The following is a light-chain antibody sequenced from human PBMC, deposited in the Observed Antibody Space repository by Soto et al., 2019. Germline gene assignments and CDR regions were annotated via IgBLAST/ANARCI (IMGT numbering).Light chain of an antibody. J-gene: IGKJ3*01. CDR1: QSISSSY. Sequence: EIVLTQSPGTLSLSPGERATLSCRASQSISSSYLAWYQQKPGQAPRLLVYGASSRATGTPDRFSGSGSGTDFTLTISRLEPEDFPVYYCQQYGSSRFTFGPGTKVDIK. CDR3: QQYGSSRFT. CDR2: GAS. V-gene: IGKV3-20*01.